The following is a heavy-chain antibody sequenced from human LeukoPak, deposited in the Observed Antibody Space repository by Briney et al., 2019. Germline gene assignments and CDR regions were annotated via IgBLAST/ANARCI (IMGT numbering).Heavy chain of an antibody. Sequence: PSETLSLXCTVSGGSISSSSYYWGWIRQPPGKGLEWIGSIYYSGSTYYNPSLKSRVTISVDTSKNQFSLKLSSVTAADTAVYYCARHFPEAQAAAGTWVFDYWGQGTLVTVSS. J-gene: IGHJ4*02. CDR1: GGSISSSSYY. CDR2: IYYSGST. D-gene: IGHD6-13*01. CDR3: ARHFPEAQAAAGTWVFDY. V-gene: IGHV4-39*01.